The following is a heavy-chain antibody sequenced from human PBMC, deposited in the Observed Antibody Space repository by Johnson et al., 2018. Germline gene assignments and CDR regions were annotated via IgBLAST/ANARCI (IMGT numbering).Heavy chain of an antibody. CDR2: ISYDGINK. CDR1: GFTFSAYG. J-gene: IGHJ3*02. D-gene: IGHD3-22*01. CDR3: AKPLLDYDITNYYLTSDAFEI. V-gene: IGHV3-30*18. Sequence: QVQLVQSGGGVVQPGRYLRLSCAASGFTFSAYGIHWVRQAPGKGLEWVALISYDGINKYYADSMKGRFTISRDNSKNTVYLQMNSLGAEDRAVYYCAKPLLDYDITNYYLTSDAFEIWCQGTMVTVSS.